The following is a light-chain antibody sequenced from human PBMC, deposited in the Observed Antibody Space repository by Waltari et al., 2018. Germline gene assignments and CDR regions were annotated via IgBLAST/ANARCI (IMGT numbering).Light chain of an antibody. J-gene: IGKJ3*01. CDR1: QSVLYSSKNKNY. CDR3: QQYYSTPFT. CDR2: WAS. Sequence: DIVMTQSPASLAVSLGERATINRKSSQSVLYSSKNKNYLAWYRQKPGQPPKLLIYWASTRESGVPDRFSGSGSGTDFTLTISSLQAEDVAVYYCQQYYSTPFTFGPGTKVDIK. V-gene: IGKV4-1*01.